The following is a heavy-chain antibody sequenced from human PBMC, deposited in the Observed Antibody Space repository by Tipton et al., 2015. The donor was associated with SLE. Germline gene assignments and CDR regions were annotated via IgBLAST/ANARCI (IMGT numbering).Heavy chain of an antibody. CDR2: INHSGST. Sequence: LRLSCTVSGGSISGYYWSWIRQPPGKGLEWIGEINHSGSTNYNPSLKSRVTISVDTSKNQFSLKLSSVTAADTAVYYCARLVVVAATLLDYWGQGTLVTVSS. J-gene: IGHJ4*02. CDR1: GGSISGYY. V-gene: IGHV4-34*01. CDR3: ARLVVVAATLLDY. D-gene: IGHD2-15*01.